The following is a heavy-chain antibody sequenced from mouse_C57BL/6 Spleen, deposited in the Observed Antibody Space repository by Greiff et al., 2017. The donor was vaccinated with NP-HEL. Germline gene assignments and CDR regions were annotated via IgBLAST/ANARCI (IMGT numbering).Heavy chain of an antibody. D-gene: IGHD1-1*01. CDR2: IYPGDGDT. Sequence: VKLQQSGPELVKPGASVKISCKASGYPFSSSWMSWVKQRPGKGLEWIGRIYPGDGDTNYNGKFKGKATLTADKSSSTAYMQLSSLTSEDSAVYFCATYYYGKGTYFDYWGQGTTLTVSS. V-gene: IGHV1-82*01. CDR3: ATYYYGKGTYFDY. CDR1: GYPFSSSW. J-gene: IGHJ2*01.